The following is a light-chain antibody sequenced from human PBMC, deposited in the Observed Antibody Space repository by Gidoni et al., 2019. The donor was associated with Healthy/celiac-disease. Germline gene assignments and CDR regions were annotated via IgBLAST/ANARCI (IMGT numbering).Light chain of an antibody. Sequence: DIVMTQSPLPLPVTPGEPASIACRSSPSLLHSNGYNYLDWYLQKPGQSPQLLIYLGSNRASGVPDRFSGSGSGTDFTLKISRVEAEDVGVYYCMQALQTPTFGQGTKLEIK. CDR1: PSLLHSNGYNY. CDR3: MQALQTPT. CDR2: LGS. V-gene: IGKV2-28*01. J-gene: IGKJ2*01.